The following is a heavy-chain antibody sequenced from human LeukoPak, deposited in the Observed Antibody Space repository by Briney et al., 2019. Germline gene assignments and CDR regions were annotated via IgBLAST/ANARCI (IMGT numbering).Heavy chain of an antibody. CDR2: IYYRGNT. Sequence: SETLSLTGTVSGGSISGYFWSWIRQPPGEGLEWIGYIYYRGNTIYNLSLKSRATISVDTSKNLFSLELTSVTAADTAVYYCARHADIAAYREGLDVWGKGTTVTVSS. D-gene: IGHD2-15*01. V-gene: IGHV4-59*01. J-gene: IGHJ6*04. CDR3: ARHADIAAYREGLDV. CDR1: GGSISGYF.